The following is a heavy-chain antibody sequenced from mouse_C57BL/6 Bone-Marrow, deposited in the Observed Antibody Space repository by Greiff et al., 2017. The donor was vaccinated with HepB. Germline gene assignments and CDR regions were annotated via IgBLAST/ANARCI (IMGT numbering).Heavy chain of an antibody. V-gene: IGHV1-59*01. D-gene: IGHD1-2*01. Sequence: QVQLKESGAELVRPGPSVKLSCKASGYTFTSYWMHWVKQRPGQGLEWIGVIDPSDSYTNYNQKFKGKATLTVDTSSSTAYMQLSSLTSEDSAVYYCARGAVFTTALEGDYWGQGTTLTVSS. CDR2: IDPSDSYT. CDR1: GYTFTSYW. CDR3: ARGAVFTTALEGDY. J-gene: IGHJ2*01.